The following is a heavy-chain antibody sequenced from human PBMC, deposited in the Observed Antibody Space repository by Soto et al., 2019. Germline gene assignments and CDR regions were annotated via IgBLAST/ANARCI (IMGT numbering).Heavy chain of an antibody. CDR2: IYPGDSDT. CDR3: ASVFQYGSGSYYPFDY. J-gene: IGHJ4*02. CDR1: GYSFTSYW. Sequence: GESLKISCRGSGYSFTSYWIGWVRQMPGKGLEWMGIIYPGDSDTRYSPSFQGQVTISADKSISTAYLQWSSLKASDTAMYYCASVFQYGSGSYYPFDYWGQGTLVTVSS. V-gene: IGHV5-51*01. D-gene: IGHD3-10*01.